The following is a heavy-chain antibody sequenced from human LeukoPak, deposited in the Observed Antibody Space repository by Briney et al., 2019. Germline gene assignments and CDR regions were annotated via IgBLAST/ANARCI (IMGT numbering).Heavy chain of an antibody. CDR2: IYYSGSI. J-gene: IGHJ4*02. V-gene: IGHV4-59*01. D-gene: IGHD3-22*01. CDR3: ARENPSGYYNRPIDY. CDR1: GFTFTDFY. Sequence: GSLRLSCAASGFTFTDFYMSWIRQAPGKGLEWIGDIYYSGSIKYNPSLKSRVTMSVDTSKNQFSLKLSSVTAADTAIYYCARENPSGYYNRPIDYWGQGTLVTVST.